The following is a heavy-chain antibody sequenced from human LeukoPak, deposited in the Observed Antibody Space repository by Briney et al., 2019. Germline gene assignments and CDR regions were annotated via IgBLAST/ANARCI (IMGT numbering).Heavy chain of an antibody. J-gene: IGHJ4*02. D-gene: IGHD6-19*01. Sequence: SVKFSCHASGGPFSSYAISWVRPAPGHGLEWMGGIIPIFGTANYPQKFQGRVTITADESTSTAYMELSSLRSEDTAVYYCASRIAVAGTSGDDYWGQGTLVTVSS. CDR2: IIPIFGTA. CDR3: ASRIAVAGTSGDDY. CDR1: GGPFSSYA. V-gene: IGHV1-69*01.